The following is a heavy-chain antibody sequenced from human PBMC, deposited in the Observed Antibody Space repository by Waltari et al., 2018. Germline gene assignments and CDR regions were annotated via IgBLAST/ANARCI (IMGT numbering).Heavy chain of an antibody. CDR2: IYPGDSET. CDR1: GYSFTSYW. V-gene: IGHV5-51*01. D-gene: IGHD1-26*01. Sequence: EVQLVQSGAVVKKPGESLKISCKGSGYSFTSYWIGWVRQMPGKGLELMSIIYPGDSETRYIPSFQDQVTISADKSISTAYLQWSSLKAADTAMYYCARILVVSGATDYWGQGTLVTVSS. CDR3: ARILVVSGATDY. J-gene: IGHJ4*02.